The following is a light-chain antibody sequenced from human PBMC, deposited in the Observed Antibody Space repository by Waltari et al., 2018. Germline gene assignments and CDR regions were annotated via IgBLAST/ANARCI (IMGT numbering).Light chain of an antibody. CDR1: QSVSSTY. CDR3: QQYGSSPMYT. V-gene: IGKV3-20*01. CDR2: GAA. J-gene: IGKJ2*01. Sequence: EIVLTQSPGTLSLPPGGRATLSCRASQSVSSTYLAWYQQKPGQSPRLPIYGAASRAPGIPDRFSGSGSGTDFTLTISRLEPEDFAVYYCQQYGSSPMYTFGQGTKLEIK.